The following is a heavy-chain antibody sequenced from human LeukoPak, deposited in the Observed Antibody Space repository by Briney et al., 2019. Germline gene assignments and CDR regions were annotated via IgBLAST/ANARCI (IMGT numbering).Heavy chain of an antibody. Sequence: GGSLRLSCAASGFTFDDYAMHWVRKAPGKGLEWVSGISWNSGSIGYADSVKGRFTISRDNAKNSLYLQMNSLRAEDTALYYCAKDKVWDYYDSSGYYDYWGQGTLVTVSS. CDR2: ISWNSGSI. D-gene: IGHD3-22*01. CDR1: GFTFDDYA. CDR3: AKDKVWDYYDSSGYYDY. J-gene: IGHJ4*02. V-gene: IGHV3-9*01.